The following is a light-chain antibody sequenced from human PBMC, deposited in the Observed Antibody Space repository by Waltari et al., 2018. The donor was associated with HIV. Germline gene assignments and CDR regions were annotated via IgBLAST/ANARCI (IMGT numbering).Light chain of an antibody. CDR2: EVT. Sequence: QSPLTQVASVSGSHGQSITISCTGTNLAIGNYRSLSWYQQYPGRAPKLMIFEVTKRPSGVSPRFSGSRSGNTASLTITGLLVEDEADYYCCSNAGRNNYYVFGAGTTVTVL. J-gene: IGLJ1*01. V-gene: IGLV2-23*02. CDR3: CSNAGRNNYYV. CDR1: NLAIGNYRS.